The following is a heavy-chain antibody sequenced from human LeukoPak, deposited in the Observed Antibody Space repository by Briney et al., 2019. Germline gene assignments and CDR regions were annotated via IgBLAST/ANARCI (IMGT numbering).Heavy chain of an antibody. D-gene: IGHD6-19*01. Sequence: ASVKVSCKVSGYTLTELSMHWVRQAPGKGLEWMGGFDPEDGETIYAQKFQGRVTMTEDTSTDTAYMELSSLRSEDTAVYYCATPGGWYRMYYSDYWGQGTLVTVSS. CDR1: GYTLTELS. V-gene: IGHV1-24*01. CDR2: FDPEDGET. CDR3: ATPGGWYRMYYSDY. J-gene: IGHJ4*02.